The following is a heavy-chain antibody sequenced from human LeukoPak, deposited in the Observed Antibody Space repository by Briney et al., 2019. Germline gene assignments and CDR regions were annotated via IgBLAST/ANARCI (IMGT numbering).Heavy chain of an antibody. V-gene: IGHV1-46*01. CDR1: GYTFPSYF. CDR2: INPTGGST. CDR3: ARDPGYGDYPYYFDY. J-gene: IGHJ4*02. Sequence: EASVKVSCKASGYTFPSYFMHWVRQAPGQGLEWMGIINPTGGSTTYAQKFQGRVTITADESTSTAYMELSSLRSEDTAVCYCARDPGYGDYPYYFDYWGQGTLVTVSS. D-gene: IGHD4-17*01.